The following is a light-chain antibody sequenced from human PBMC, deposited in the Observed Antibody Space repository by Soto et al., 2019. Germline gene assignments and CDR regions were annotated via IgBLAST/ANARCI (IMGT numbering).Light chain of an antibody. CDR1: QSISTN. Sequence: EIVMTQSPATLSVSPGERATLSCRASQSISTNLAWYQQKPGQGPRLLIFGASTRAIGIPARFSGSGSGTDFTLTISSLQSEDFAVYFGQHYYERPLTFGGGTKVEIK. V-gene: IGKV3-15*01. CDR3: QHYYERPLT. CDR2: GAS. J-gene: IGKJ4*01.